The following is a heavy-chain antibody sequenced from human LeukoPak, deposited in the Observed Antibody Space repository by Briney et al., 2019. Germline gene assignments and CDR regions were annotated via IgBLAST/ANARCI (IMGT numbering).Heavy chain of an antibody. CDR1: GYSFTTYF. D-gene: IGHD3-22*01. CDR3: ARVVDYDTSGYQTKSWFDP. V-gene: IGHV5-51*01. Sequence: PGGSLQISCKGSGYSFTTYFIGWVRQVPGKGLEGMGIIYVGDSDTRYRPSFQGQVTISADKFLNTAYLQWSSLKASDTAMYYCARVVDYDTSGYQTKSWFDPWGQGTLVTVSS. J-gene: IGHJ5*02. CDR2: IYVGDSDT.